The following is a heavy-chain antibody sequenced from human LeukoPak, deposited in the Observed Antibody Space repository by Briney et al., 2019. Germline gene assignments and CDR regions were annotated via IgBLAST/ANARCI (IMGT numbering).Heavy chain of an antibody. CDR3: ATTRRYYYDSSGPDAFDL. Sequence: ASVKISCKASGYTFTGYYIHWVRQAPGQGLEWMGWINPNSGGTNYAQNFQGSITMTRDTSISTAYMELSRLRSDDTAVYYCATTRRYYYDSSGPDAFDLWGQGTMVTVSS. CDR2: INPNSGGT. V-gene: IGHV1-2*02. CDR1: GYTFTGYY. J-gene: IGHJ3*01. D-gene: IGHD3-22*01.